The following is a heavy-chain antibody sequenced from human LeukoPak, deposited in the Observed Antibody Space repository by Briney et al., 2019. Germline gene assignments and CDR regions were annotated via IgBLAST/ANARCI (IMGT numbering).Heavy chain of an antibody. J-gene: IGHJ4*02. Sequence: GGSLRLSCAASGFTFSSYSMNWVRQAPGKGLEWVSSISSSSSYIYYADSVKGRFTISRDNAKNSLYLQMNSLRAEDTAVYYCARSPYRPPRYQLSKYFDYWGQGTLVTVSS. D-gene: IGHD2-2*01. CDR2: ISSSSSYI. CDR1: GFTFSSYS. CDR3: ARSPYRPPRYQLSKYFDY. V-gene: IGHV3-21*01.